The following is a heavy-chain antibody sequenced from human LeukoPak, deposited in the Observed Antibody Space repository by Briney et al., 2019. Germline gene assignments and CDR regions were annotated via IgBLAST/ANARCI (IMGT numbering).Heavy chain of an antibody. D-gene: IGHD3-3*01. CDR2: ISSSSSYI. CDR1: GFTFSSYS. Sequence: GGSLRLSCAASGFTFSSYSMNWVRQAPGKGLEWGSSISSSSSYIYYADSVKGRFTISRDNAKNSLYLQMNSLRAEDTALYYCAIHGGGTIRIEAFDVWGQGTMVTISS. V-gene: IGHV3-21*04. J-gene: IGHJ3*01. CDR3: AIHGGGTIRIEAFDV.